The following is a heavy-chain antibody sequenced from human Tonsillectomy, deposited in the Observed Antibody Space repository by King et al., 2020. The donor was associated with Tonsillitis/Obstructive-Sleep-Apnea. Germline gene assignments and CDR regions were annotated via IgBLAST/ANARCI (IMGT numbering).Heavy chain of an antibody. J-gene: IGHJ6*02. V-gene: IGHV3-33*01. D-gene: IGHD6-19*01. Sequence: QLVQSGGGVVQPGRSLRLSCAASGFTFSSYGMHWVRQAPGKGLEWVAVIWYDGSNKYYADSVKGRFTISRDNSKNTLYLQMNSLRAEDTAVYYCARDRFCSSGWCTYSYGMDVWGQGTTVTVSS. CDR1: GFTFSSYG. CDR3: ARDRFCSSGWCTYSYGMDV. CDR2: IWYDGSNK.